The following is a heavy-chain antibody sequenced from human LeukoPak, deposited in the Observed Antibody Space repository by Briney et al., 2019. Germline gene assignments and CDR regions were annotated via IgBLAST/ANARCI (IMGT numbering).Heavy chain of an antibody. CDR2: ISASGGTT. CDR3: AKVREKQWLYYFDF. D-gene: IGHD6-19*01. J-gene: IGHJ4*02. CDR1: GFRFSSYA. V-gene: IGHV3-23*01. Sequence: GGSLRLSCAASGFRFSSYAMSWVRQAPGKGLEWVSLISASGGTTYYADSVKGRFTISRDNSENTLYLQMNSLRAEDTAVFYCAKVREKQWLYYFDFWGQGTLVTVSS.